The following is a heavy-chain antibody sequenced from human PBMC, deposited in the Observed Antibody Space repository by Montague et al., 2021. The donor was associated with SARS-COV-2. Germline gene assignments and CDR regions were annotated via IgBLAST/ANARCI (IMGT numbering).Heavy chain of an antibody. V-gene: IGHV4-59*13. J-gene: IGHJ4*02. CDR1: GGSINSYY. CDR3: ARGDVEMATIKSGGPFYHFDY. Sequence: SETLSLTCTVSGGSINSYYWSWIRQPPGKGLEWIGYIYYSGSTNXNPSLKSPVTISVDTSKNQFSLKLSSVTAADTAVYYCARGDVEMATIKSGGPFYHFDYWGQGTLVTVSS. D-gene: IGHD5-24*01. CDR2: IYYSGST.